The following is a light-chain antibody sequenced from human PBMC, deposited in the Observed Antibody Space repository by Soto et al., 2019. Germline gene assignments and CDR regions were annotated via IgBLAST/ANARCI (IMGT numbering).Light chain of an antibody. Sequence: LTQPASVSGSPGQSITISCTGTSSDVGGYNYVSWYQQHPGKAPKLMIYDVSNRPSGVSIRFSGSKSGNTASLTISGLQAEDEADYYCSSYTSSSTLGVFGTGTKVTVL. CDR1: SSDVGGYNY. V-gene: IGLV2-14*01. CDR3: SSYTSSSTLGV. CDR2: DVS. J-gene: IGLJ1*01.